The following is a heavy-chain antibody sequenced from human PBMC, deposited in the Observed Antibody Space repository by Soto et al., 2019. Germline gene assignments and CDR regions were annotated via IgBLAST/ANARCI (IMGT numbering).Heavy chain of an antibody. CDR1: GYTFPVYG. Sequence: ASVKVSCKASGYTFPVYGITWVRQAPGRGLEWIGWITAYNDSIKYAQKFQGRVTMTTDPSTSTAYMELRSLRSDVTVVYYCARVYWVEVAFDIWGQGTLVTVSS. D-gene: IGHD2-15*01. J-gene: IGHJ3*02. CDR2: ITAYNDSI. V-gene: IGHV1-18*01. CDR3: ARVYWVEVAFDI.